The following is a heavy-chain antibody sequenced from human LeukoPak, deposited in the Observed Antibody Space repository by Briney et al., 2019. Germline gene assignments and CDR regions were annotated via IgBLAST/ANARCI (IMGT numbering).Heavy chain of an antibody. CDR2: IDPSDSYT. J-gene: IGHJ6*02. V-gene: IGHV5-10-1*01. D-gene: IGHD4-17*01. Sequence: GESLKISCKGSGYSFTSYWITWVRQMPGKGLEWMGRIDPSDSYTNYSPSFQGHVTISADKSISIAYLQWSSLKASDTAMYYCATVTTIYYYYGMDVWGQGTTVTVSS. CDR3: ATVTTIYYYYGMDV. CDR1: GYSFTSYW.